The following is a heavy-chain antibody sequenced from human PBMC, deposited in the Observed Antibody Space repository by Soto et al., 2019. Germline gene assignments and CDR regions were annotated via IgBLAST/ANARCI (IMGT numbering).Heavy chain of an antibody. J-gene: IGHJ4*02. CDR3: ARRYGGNFDY. V-gene: IGHV4-59*01. D-gene: IGHD3-16*01. CDR2: IYYSGST. Sequence: SETLSLTCTVSGGSISSYYWSWIRQPPGKGLEWIGYIYYSGSTNYNPSLKSRVTISVDTSKNQFSPKLSFVTAADTAVYYCARRYGGNFDYWGQGTLVTVSS. CDR1: GGSISSYY.